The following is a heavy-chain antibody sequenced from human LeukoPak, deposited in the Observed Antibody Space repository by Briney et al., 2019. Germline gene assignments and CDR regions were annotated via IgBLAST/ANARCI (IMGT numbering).Heavy chain of an antibody. CDR2: IKQDGNEK. V-gene: IGHV3-7*02. D-gene: IGHD4-11*01. J-gene: IGHJ4*02. CDR3: ARGLQYHEPLYFDS. Sequence: GSLRLSCAASGFIFSSSWKSWVRQAPGKGLVWVPNIKQDGNEKYYVDSVKGRFTISRDNAENSLYLQVNSLRDEDSAVYYCARGLQYHEPLYFDSWGQGTLVTVSS. CDR1: GFIFSSSW.